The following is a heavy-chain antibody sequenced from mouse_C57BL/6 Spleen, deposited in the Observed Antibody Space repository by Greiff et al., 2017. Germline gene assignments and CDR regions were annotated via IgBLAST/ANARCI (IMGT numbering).Heavy chain of an antibody. D-gene: IGHD2-14*01. Sequence: VQLQQSGPELVKPGASVKISCKASGYAFSSSWMNWVKQRPGKGLEWIGRIYPGDGDTNYNGKFKGKATLTADKSSSTAYMQLSSLTSEDSAVYFCARNRGDYWGQGTTLTVSS. CDR3: ARNRGDY. J-gene: IGHJ2*01. V-gene: IGHV1-82*01. CDR1: GYAFSSSW. CDR2: IYPGDGDT.